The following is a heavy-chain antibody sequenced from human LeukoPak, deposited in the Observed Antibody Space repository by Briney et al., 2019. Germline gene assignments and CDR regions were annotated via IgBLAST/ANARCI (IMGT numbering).Heavy chain of an antibody. V-gene: IGHV1-69*13. Sequence: ASVKVSCKASGGTFSSYAISWVRQAPGQGLEWMGGIIPIFGTANYAQKFQGRVTITADESTSTAHMELSSLRSEDTAVYYCARDLCSGGSCYSSNWFDPWGQGTLVTVSS. J-gene: IGHJ5*02. CDR3: ARDLCSGGSCYSSNWFDP. CDR1: GGTFSSYA. CDR2: IIPIFGTA. D-gene: IGHD2-15*01.